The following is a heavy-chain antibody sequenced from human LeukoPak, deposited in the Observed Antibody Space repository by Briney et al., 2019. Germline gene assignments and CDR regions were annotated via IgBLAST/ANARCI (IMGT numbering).Heavy chain of an antibody. J-gene: IGHJ4*02. CDR3: AKDTDGAAAGTTWGH. D-gene: IGHD6-13*01. CDR2: ISWNSGSI. CDR1: GFDFHNYL. V-gene: IGHV3-9*01. Sequence: GGSLRLSCATSGFDFHNYLMHWVRQAPGKGLEWVSGISWNSGSIGYADSVKGRFTISRDNAKNSLYLQMNSLRAEDTALYYCAKDTDGAAAGTTWGHWGQGTLVTVSS.